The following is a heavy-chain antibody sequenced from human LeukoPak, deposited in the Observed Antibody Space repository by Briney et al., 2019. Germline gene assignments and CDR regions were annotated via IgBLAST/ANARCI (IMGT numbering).Heavy chain of an antibody. Sequence: ASVKVSCKASGYTFTSYGLSWVRQAPGQGLEWMGWISAYNGNTNYAQKLQGRVTMTTDTSTSTAYMELRSLRSDDTAVYYCARVVGSSSWDNWFDPWGQGTLVTVSS. CDR3: ARVVGSSSWDNWFDP. CDR2: ISAYNGNT. D-gene: IGHD6-13*01. V-gene: IGHV1-18*01. J-gene: IGHJ5*02. CDR1: GYTFTSYG.